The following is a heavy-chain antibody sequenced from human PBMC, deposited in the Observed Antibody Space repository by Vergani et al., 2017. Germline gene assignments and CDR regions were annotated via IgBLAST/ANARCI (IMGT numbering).Heavy chain of an antibody. J-gene: IGHJ2*01. D-gene: IGHD3-16*01. V-gene: IGHV4-39*01. CDR2: IYNSGNG. Sequence: QMQLQESGPGLVKASETLSLTCTVSGDSIISRSYYWGWIRQPPGKGLEWIGSIYNSGNGDSSSSLKSRVTISADTSKNQFSLRLTSVIAADTAVYYCASGKYYSDSTSHFRGRYFDVWGRGTLVTVPS. CDR3: ASGKYYSDSTSHFRGRYFDV. CDR1: GDSIISRSYY.